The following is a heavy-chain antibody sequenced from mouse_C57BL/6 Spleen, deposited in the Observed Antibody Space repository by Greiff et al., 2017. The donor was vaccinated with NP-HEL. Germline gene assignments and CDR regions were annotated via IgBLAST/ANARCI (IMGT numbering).Heavy chain of an antibody. CDR1: GFTFSSYA. CDR3: ATAYYSNYWFAY. CDR2: ISDGGSYT. J-gene: IGHJ3*01. D-gene: IGHD2-5*01. Sequence: VQLKESGGGLVKPGGSLKLSCAASGFTFSSYAMSWVRQTPEKRLEWVATISDGGSYTYYPDNVKGRFTISRDNAKNHLYLQMSHLKSEDTAMYYCATAYYSNYWFAYWGQGTLVTVSA. V-gene: IGHV5-4*01.